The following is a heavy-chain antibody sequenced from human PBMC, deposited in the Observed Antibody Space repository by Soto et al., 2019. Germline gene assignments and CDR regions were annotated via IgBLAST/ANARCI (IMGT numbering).Heavy chain of an antibody. CDR3: ARHGSPTMVVTPNLDF. Sequence: SSETLSLTCTVSGGSVSSSSYYWGWIRQPPGKGLEWIGSMSYSGSTYYSPPPRSRVTIAVDTSKNQFSLKLSSVTATDTAVYYCARHGSPTMVVTPNLDFWGQGTLVTVSP. V-gene: IGHV4-39*01. CDR1: GGSVSSSSYY. D-gene: IGHD2-21*02. J-gene: IGHJ4*02. CDR2: MSYSGST.